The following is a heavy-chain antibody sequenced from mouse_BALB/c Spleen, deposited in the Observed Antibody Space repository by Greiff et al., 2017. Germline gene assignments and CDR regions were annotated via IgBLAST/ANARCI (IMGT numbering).Heavy chain of an antibody. CDR3: TNYYGSSYAFVY. CDR1: GYTFTDYE. Sequence: VQLQQSGAELVRPGASVTLSCKASGYTFTDYEMHWVKQTPVHGLEWIGAIDPETGGTAYNQKFKGKATLTADKSSSTAYMELRSLTSEDSAVYYCTNYYGSSYAFVYWGQGTTLTVSS. D-gene: IGHD1-1*01. J-gene: IGHJ2*01. V-gene: IGHV1-15*01. CDR2: IDPETGGT.